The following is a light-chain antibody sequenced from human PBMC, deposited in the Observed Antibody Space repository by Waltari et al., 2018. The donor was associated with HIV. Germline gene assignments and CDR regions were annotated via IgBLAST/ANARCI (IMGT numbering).Light chain of an antibody. CDR3: QAWGSTTSGV. V-gene: IGLV3-1*01. CDR2: QDD. CDR1: ELGEKY. Sequence: SYEVTQPPSVAVSPGQTASIPCPAYELGEKYTCWYQKKPGQSPLLVIYQDDKRPSGIPARFSASSSGHTATLTISGTLPMDEADYYCQAWGSTTSGVFGRGTKLTVL. J-gene: IGLJ2*01.